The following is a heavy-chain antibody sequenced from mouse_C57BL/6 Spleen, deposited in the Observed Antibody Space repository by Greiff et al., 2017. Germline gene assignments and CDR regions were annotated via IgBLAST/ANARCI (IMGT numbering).Heavy chain of an antibody. Sequence: VQLQQPGAELVRPGTSVKLSCKASGYTFTSYWMHWVKQRPGQGLEWIGVIDPSDSYTNYNQKFKGKATLTVDTSSSTAYMQLSSLTSEDSAVYYCASGGYYFDYWGQGTTLTVSS. J-gene: IGHJ2*01. CDR1: GYTFTSYW. CDR2: IDPSDSYT. D-gene: IGHD3-1*01. V-gene: IGHV1-59*01. CDR3: ASGGYYFDY.